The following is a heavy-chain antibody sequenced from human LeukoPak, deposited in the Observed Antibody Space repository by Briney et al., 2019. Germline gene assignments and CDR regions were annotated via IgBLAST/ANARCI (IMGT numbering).Heavy chain of an antibody. V-gene: IGHV1-69*13. CDR1: GGTFSGYA. CDR2: IIPIFGTA. D-gene: IGHD3-22*01. J-gene: IGHJ4*02. Sequence: ASVKVSCKASGGTFSGYAISWVRQAPGQGLEWMGGIIPIFGTANYAQKFQGRVTIIADESTSTAYMELSSLRSEDTAVYYCAVPNPEYSSGYPNPFDYWGQGTLVTVSS. CDR3: AVPNPEYSSGYPNPFDY.